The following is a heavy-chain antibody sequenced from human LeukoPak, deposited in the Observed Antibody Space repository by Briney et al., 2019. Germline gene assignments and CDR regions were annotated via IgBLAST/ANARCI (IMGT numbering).Heavy chain of an antibody. CDR1: RFTLSNYW. V-gene: IGHV3-7*01. CDR3: ARQRGSGCLDY. J-gene: IGHJ4*02. CDR2: IKQDGGET. Sequence: GGSLRLSCAASRFTLSNYWMSWVRQAPGKGLEWVASIKQDGGETYYVDSVKGRFTISRDNAKNSLSLQMNSLRAEDTAVYYCARQRGSGCLDYWGQGTLVTVSS. D-gene: IGHD6-19*01.